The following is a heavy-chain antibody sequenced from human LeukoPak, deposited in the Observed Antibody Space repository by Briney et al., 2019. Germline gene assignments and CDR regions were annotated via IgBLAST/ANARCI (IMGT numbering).Heavy chain of an antibody. CDR2: ISGSGGST. Sequence: HPGGSLRLSCEASGFTFMTYWMNWVRQAPGKGLEWVSGISGSGGSTYNADSVKGRFTISRDNSRNTLYLQMNSLRADDTAVYYCAKGSLACSGGTCYVDRPANRVIDYWGQGTLVTVSS. J-gene: IGHJ4*02. CDR1: GFTFMTYW. CDR3: AKGSLACSGGTCYVDRPANRVIDY. V-gene: IGHV3-23*01. D-gene: IGHD2-15*01.